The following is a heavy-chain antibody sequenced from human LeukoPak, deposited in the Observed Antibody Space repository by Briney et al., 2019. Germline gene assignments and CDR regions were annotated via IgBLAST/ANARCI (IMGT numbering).Heavy chain of an antibody. CDR3: ARRLTQYDCFDP. V-gene: IGHV6-1*01. J-gene: IGHJ5*02. D-gene: IGHD2-2*01. CDR1: GDSFSSNSAT. Sequence: SQTLSLTYAISGDSFSSNSATWNWIRQSPSRGLEWLGRTYYRSTWYNDYAVSVRGRITVNPDTSKNQFSLHLNSVTPEDTAVYYCARRLTQYDCFDPWGQGILVTVSS. CDR2: TYYRSTWYN.